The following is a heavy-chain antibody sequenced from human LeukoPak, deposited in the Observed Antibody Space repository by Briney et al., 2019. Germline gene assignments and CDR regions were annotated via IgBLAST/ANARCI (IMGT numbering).Heavy chain of an antibody. J-gene: IGHJ4*02. D-gene: IGHD3-10*01. CDR2: IYHSGST. CDR3: ARFSMVRGVIIY. V-gene: IGHV4-38-2*02. Sequence: SGTLSLTCTVSGYSISSGYYWGWIRQPPGKGLEWIGSIYHSGSTYYNPSLKSRVTISVDTSKNQFSLKLSSVTAADTAVYYCARFSMVRGVIIYWGQGTLVTVSS. CDR1: GYSISSGYY.